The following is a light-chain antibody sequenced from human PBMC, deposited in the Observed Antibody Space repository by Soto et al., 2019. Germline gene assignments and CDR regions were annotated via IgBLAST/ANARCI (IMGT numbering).Light chain of an antibody. CDR2: GAS. CDR1: QSVSSSY. CDR3: QQYDSSPVT. V-gene: IGKV3-20*01. Sequence: EIVLTQSPGTLSLSPGERATLSCRASQSVSSSYLAWYQQKPGQAPRLLIYGASSRATGIPDRFSGSGSGTDFTLTIIRLEPEDFAMYYCQQYDSSPVTFGQGTKVEIK. J-gene: IGKJ1*01.